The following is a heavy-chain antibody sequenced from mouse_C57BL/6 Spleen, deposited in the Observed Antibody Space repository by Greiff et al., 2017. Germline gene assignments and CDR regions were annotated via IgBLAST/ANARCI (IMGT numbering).Heavy chain of an antibody. J-gene: IGHJ2*01. CDR2: IHPNSGST. CDR3: ARRGGIYYDYEGFDY. V-gene: IGHV1-64*01. D-gene: IGHD2-4*01. Sequence: VQLQQPGAELVKPGASVKLSCKASGYTFTSYWMHWVKPRPGQGLEWIGMIHPNSGSTNYNEKFKSKATLTVDKSSSTAYMQLSSLTSEDSAVYYCARRGGIYYDYEGFDYWGQGTTLTFSS. CDR1: GYTFTSYW.